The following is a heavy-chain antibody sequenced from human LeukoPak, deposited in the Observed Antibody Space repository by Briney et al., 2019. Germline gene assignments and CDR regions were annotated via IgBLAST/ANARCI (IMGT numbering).Heavy chain of an antibody. Sequence: PSETLSLTCAVSGGSISSGGYSWSWIRQPPGKGLEWIGYIYHSGSTYYNPSLKSRVTISVDTSKNQFSLKLSSVTAADTAVYYCARDSGTVTTIWRGYYYGMDVWGQGTTVTVSS. V-gene: IGHV4-30-2*01. CDR2: IYHSGST. CDR1: GGSISSGGYS. D-gene: IGHD4-17*01. J-gene: IGHJ6*02. CDR3: ARDSGTVTTIWRGYYYGMDV.